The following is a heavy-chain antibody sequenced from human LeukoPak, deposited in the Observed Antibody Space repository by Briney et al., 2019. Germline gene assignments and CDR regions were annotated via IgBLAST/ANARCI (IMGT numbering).Heavy chain of an antibody. Sequence: GGSLRLSCAASGFTFSSYWMSWVRQAPGKGLEWVSLISWDGGSTYYADSVKGRFTISRDNSKNSLYLQMNSLRAEDTALYYCAKGTGRSTLNWLDPRGQGTLVTVSS. V-gene: IGHV3-43D*03. D-gene: IGHD1-14*01. CDR3: AKGTGRSTLNWLDP. CDR2: ISWDGGST. J-gene: IGHJ5*02. CDR1: GFTFSSYW.